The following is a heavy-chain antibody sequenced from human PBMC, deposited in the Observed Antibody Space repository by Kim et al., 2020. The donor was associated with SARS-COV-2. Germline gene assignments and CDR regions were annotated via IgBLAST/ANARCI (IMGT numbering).Heavy chain of an antibody. CDR1: GFTFSSYG. V-gene: IGHV3-33*05. D-gene: IGHD1-26*01. Sequence: GGSLRLSCAASGFTFSSYGMHWVRQAPGKGLEWVAVISYDGSNKYYADSVKGRFTISRDNSKNTLYLQMNSLRAEDTAVYYCERGGVVGATPSFDNWGQGTPVTVSS. CDR2: ISYDGSNK. CDR3: ERGGVVGATPSFDN. J-gene: IGHJ4*02.